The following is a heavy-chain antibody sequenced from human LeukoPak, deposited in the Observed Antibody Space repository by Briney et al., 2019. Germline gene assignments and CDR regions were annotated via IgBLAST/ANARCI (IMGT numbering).Heavy chain of an antibody. J-gene: IGHJ4*02. CDR2: IRYDGSNK. CDR1: GFTFSSYG. CDR3: AKDHYDFWSGYSPKKYFDY. D-gene: IGHD3-3*01. V-gene: IGHV3-30*02. Sequence: GGSLRLSCAASGFTFSSYGMHWVRQAPGKGLEWVAFIRYDGSNKYYADSVKGRFTISRDNSKNTLYLQMNSLRAEDTAVYYCAKDHYDFWSGYSPKKYFDYWGQGTLVTASS.